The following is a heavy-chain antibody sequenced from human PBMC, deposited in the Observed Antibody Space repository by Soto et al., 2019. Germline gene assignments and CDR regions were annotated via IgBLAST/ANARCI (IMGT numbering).Heavy chain of an antibody. V-gene: IGHV4-59*01. Sequence: SETLSLTCTVSGGSISSYYWSWIRQPPGKGLEWIGYIYYSGSTNYNPSLKSRVTISVDTSKNQFSLKLSSVTAADTAVYYCARDLSGGATPLDAFDIWGQGTMVTVSS. D-gene: IGHD1-26*01. CDR3: ARDLSGGATPLDAFDI. J-gene: IGHJ3*02. CDR2: IYYSGST. CDR1: GGSISSYY.